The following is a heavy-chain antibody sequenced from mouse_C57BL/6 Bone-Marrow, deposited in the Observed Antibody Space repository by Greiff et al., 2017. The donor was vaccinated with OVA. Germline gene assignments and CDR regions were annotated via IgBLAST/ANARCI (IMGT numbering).Heavy chain of an antibody. J-gene: IGHJ4*01. Sequence: EVKLVESGGGLVKPGGSLKLSCAASGFTFSDSGMHWVRQAPEQGLEWVAYISSGSSTIYYADTVQGRFTITTANAKNTLFLQMTSLRSEDTAMYYCARLGRSNWGLYYAMDYWGQGTSVTVSS. V-gene: IGHV5-17*01. CDR3: ARLGRSNWGLYYAMDY. CDR2: ISSGSSTI. CDR1: GFTFSDSG. D-gene: IGHD4-1*01.